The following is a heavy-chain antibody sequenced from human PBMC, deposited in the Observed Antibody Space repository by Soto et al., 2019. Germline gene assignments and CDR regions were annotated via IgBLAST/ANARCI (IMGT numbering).Heavy chain of an antibody. Sequence: QVQLGQSGAEVKKPGSSVKVSCKASGGTFRNYPINWVRQAPGQGLEWMGSIFPLTDIPDYAQNFLPRLTISADKSTSTDYMALSSLTSHATATYVCARGTLVVLNYLDAWGQGPLVTVSA. CDR2: IFPLTDIP. J-gene: IGHJ4*01. D-gene: IGHD1-1*01. CDR3: ARGTLVVLNYLDA. CDR1: GGTFRNYP. V-gene: IGHV1-69*02.